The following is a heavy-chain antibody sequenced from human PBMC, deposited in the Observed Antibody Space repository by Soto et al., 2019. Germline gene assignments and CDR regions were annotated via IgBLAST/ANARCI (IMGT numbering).Heavy chain of an antibody. V-gene: IGHV3-74*03. CDR2: INKDGTTT. J-gene: IGHJ5*02. D-gene: IGHD2-15*01. Sequence: GGSLRLSCAASGFTFTSYWMHWVRQAPGKGPVWVSRINKDGTTTAYADSVKGRFTISRDNAKNSLYLQMNSLRAEDTAVYYCARDGCSGSNCLNWFDPWGQGTLVTVSS. CDR3: ARDGCSGSNCLNWFDP. CDR1: GFTFTSYW.